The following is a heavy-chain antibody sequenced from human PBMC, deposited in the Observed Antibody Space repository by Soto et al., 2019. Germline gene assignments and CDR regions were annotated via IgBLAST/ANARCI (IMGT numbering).Heavy chain of an antibody. D-gene: IGHD2-8*01. CDR3: ARRDSTDCSNGVCSFFYNHDMDV. Sequence: ASVEVSCKASGYSFTDYHIHWVRQAPGQGLEWLGRINPKSGGTSTAQKFQGWVTMTTDTSISTASMELTRLTSDDTAIYYCARRDSTDCSNGVCSFFYNHDMDVGGQGTTVTVSS. J-gene: IGHJ6*02. CDR1: GYSFTDYH. V-gene: IGHV1-2*04. CDR2: INPKSGGT.